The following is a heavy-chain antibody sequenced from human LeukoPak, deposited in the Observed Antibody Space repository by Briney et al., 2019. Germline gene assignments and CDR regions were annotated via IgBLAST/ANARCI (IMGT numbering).Heavy chain of an antibody. Sequence: PGGSLRLSCAASGFTFSSYSMNWVRQAPGKGLEWVSYISSSSSTIYYADSVKGRFTISRDNAKNSLYLQMNSLRAEDTAVYYCASWGFLWFGEPDYYYGMDVWGQGTTVTVSS. CDR1: GFTFSSYS. CDR2: ISSSSSTI. J-gene: IGHJ6*02. V-gene: IGHV3-48*04. D-gene: IGHD3-10*01. CDR3: ASWGFLWFGEPDYYYGMDV.